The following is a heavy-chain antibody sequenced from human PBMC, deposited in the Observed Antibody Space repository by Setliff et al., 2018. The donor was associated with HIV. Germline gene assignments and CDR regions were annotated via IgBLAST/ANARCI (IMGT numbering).Heavy chain of an antibody. D-gene: IGHD1-26*01. CDR1: GGSISSGSYY. J-gene: IGHJ4*02. V-gene: IGHV4-61*01. CDR3: VRSSPRFSGSYFDY. Sequence: SETLSLTCTVSGGSISSGSYYWSWIRQPPGKGLEWFGFIYYSVSTNSNPSLKRRVIISVDTSKHQFSLKLSSVTAADTAVYYCVRSSPRFSGSYFDYWGQGTLVTVSS. CDR2: IYYSVST.